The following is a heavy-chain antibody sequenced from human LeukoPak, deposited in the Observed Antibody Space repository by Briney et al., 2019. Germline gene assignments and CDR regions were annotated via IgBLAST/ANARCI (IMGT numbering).Heavy chain of an antibody. D-gene: IGHD6-13*01. J-gene: IGHJ4*02. V-gene: IGHV3-7*01. CDR2: IKQDGSEK. CDR3: ARGASSWYSTSPNFDY. CDR1: GFTFSTYW. Sequence: GGSLRLSCAASGFTFSTYWMSWVRQAPGKGLEWVANIKQDGSEKYYVDSVKGRFTISRDNAKNSLYLQMNSLRAEDTAVYYCARGASSWYSTSPNFDYWGQGALVTVSS.